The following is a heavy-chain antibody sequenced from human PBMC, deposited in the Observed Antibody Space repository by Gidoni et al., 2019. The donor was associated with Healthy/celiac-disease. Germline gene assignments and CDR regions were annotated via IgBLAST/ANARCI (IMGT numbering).Heavy chain of an antibody. D-gene: IGHD3-9*01. Sequence: QVQLQESGPGLVKPSQTLSLTCTVAGGSISSGGYYWSWIRQHPGKGLEWIGYIYYSGSTYYNPSLKSRVTISVDTSKNQFSLKLSSVTAADTAVYYCARDTRLTGHVEPQGLLDYWGQGTLVTVSS. CDR3: ARDTRLTGHVEPQGLLDY. CDR1: GGSISSGGYY. J-gene: IGHJ4*02. V-gene: IGHV4-31*03. CDR2: IYYSGST.